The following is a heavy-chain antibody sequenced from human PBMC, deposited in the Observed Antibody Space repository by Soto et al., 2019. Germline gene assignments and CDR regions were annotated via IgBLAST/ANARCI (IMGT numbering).Heavy chain of an antibody. V-gene: IGHV4-30-2*01. Sequence: PSETLSLTCAVSGGSISSGGYSWSWIRQPPGKGLEWIGYTYHSGSTYYNPSLKSRVTISVDRSKNQFSLKLSSVTAADTAVYYCARGATYYYDSSGYYLPRYFDYWGQGTLVTVS. CDR3: ARGATYYYDSSGYYLPRYFDY. CDR1: GGSISSGGYS. D-gene: IGHD3-22*01. J-gene: IGHJ4*02. CDR2: TYHSGST.